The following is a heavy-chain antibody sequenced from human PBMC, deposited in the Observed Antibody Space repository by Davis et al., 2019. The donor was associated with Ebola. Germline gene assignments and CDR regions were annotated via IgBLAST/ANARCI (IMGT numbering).Heavy chain of an antibody. D-gene: IGHD6-19*01. CDR2: INPNSGGT. V-gene: IGHV1-2*06. J-gene: IGHJ4*02. Sequence: AASVKVSCKASGYTFTGYYMHWVRQAPGQGLEWTGRINPNSGGTNNAQKFQGRVTMTRDTSISTAYMELSRLRSDDTAVYYCASSSSSGWYGYWGQGTLVTVSS. CDR3: ASSSSSGWYGY. CDR1: GYTFTGYY.